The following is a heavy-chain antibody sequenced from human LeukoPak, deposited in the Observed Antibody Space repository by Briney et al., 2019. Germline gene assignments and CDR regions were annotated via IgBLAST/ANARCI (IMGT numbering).Heavy chain of an antibody. Sequence: ASVKVSCKASGYTFTGYYMHWVRQAPGQGLEWMGWINPNSGGTNYAQKFQGRVTMTRDTSISTAYMELSRLRSDDTAVYYCARDRGGSYLNDAFDIWGQGTMVTVSS. D-gene: IGHD1-26*01. J-gene: IGHJ3*02. V-gene: IGHV1-2*02. CDR1: GYTFTGYY. CDR2: INPNSGGT. CDR3: ARDRGGSYLNDAFDI.